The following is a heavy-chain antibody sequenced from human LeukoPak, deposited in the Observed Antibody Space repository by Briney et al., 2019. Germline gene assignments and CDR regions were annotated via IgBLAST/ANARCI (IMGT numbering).Heavy chain of an antibody. CDR1: GGTFSSYA. D-gene: IGHD2-15*01. CDR3: AVTKVVAAVLNFDY. CDR2: IIPIFSTA. Sequence: SVKVSCKASGGTFSSYAISWVRQAPGQGLEWMGRIIPIFSTANYAQKFQGRVTITTNESTSTAYMELSSLRSEDTAVYYCAVTKVVAAVLNFDYCGQGTLVTVSS. V-gene: IGHV1-69*05. J-gene: IGHJ4*02.